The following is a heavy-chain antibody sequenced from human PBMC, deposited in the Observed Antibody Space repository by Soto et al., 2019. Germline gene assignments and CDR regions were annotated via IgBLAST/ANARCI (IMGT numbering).Heavy chain of an antibody. CDR1: GGSINTYY. CDR3: ARGPGGFGDFSLAY. CDR2: IYSGGST. J-gene: IGHJ4*02. V-gene: IGHV4-4*07. D-gene: IGHD3-10*01. Sequence: QVQLQESGPGLVKPSETLSLTCAVSGGSINTYYWSWIRQPAGKGLEWIGRIYSGGSTNYNPSLKSRVTMSVDTSKNQFSLKLTSAAAADTAVYYCARGPGGFGDFSLAYWGQGTLVTVSS.